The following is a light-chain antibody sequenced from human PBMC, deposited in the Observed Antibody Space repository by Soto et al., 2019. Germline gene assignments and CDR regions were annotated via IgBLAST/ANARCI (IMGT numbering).Light chain of an antibody. J-gene: IGKJ1*01. V-gene: IGKV3-15*01. Sequence: EIVMTQSPATLSVSPGERATLSCRASQSVSSNLAWYQQKPGQAPTLLIFGASARATGIPARFSGSGSGTESTLTISSLQSEDFAVYYCQQYNNWQTFGQGTQV. CDR1: QSVSSN. CDR3: QQYNNWQT. CDR2: GAS.